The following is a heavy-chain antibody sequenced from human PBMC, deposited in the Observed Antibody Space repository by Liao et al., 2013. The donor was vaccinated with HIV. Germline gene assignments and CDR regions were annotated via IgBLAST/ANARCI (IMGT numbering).Heavy chain of an antibody. Sequence: HVQLQESGPGLVKPSQTLSLTCTVSGDSISSGSYYWIWIRQPAGKGLEWIGRIHTSGNTNYNPSLQSRVTISVDTSNNQFSLNLSSVTAADTAVYYCARAERDRTTRSWGQGTLVTVSS. CDR1: GDSISSGSYY. CDR2: IHTSGNT. CDR3: ARAERDRTTRS. D-gene: IGHD1-1*01. V-gene: IGHV4-61*02. J-gene: IGHJ5*02.